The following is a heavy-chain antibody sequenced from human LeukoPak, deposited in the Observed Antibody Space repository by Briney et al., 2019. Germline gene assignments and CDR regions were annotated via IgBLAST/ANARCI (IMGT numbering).Heavy chain of an antibody. J-gene: IGHJ6*03. D-gene: IGHD3-22*01. CDR3: TRDAVSSGYYYYYMDV. CDR1: GFTFGDYA. CDR2: IRSKAYGGTT. Sequence: PGGSLRLSCTASGFTFGDYAMSWVRQAPGKGLEWVGFIRSKAYGGTTEYAASVKGRFTISRDDSKSIAYLQMNSLKTEDTAVYYCTRDAVSSGYYYYYMDVWGKGTTVTISS. V-gene: IGHV3-49*04.